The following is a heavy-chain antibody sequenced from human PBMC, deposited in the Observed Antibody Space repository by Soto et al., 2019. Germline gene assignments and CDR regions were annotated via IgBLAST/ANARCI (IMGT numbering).Heavy chain of an antibody. Sequence: SETLSLTCNVSGGSISKFYWAWIRKTAGNGLEWMGRVYATGTTDYNPSLRSRVAMSVDISKKTFSLRLRSVTGADSGVYYCVRDGSKSLRDWFDPWGQGILVTVYS. CDR2: VYATGTT. J-gene: IGHJ5*02. V-gene: IGHV4-4*07. CDR3: VRDGSKSLRDWFDP. CDR1: GGSISKFY.